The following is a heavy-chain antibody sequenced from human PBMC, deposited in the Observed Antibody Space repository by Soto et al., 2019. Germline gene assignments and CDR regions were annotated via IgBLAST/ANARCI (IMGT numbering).Heavy chain of an antibody. CDR3: AKGSSWDNYFYYGLDV. CDR2: LSGSGDST. J-gene: IGHJ6*02. D-gene: IGHD6-13*01. V-gene: IGHV3-23*01. Sequence: EVHLLESGGGLVQPEGSLRLSCAASGFTFTSYAMSWVRQAAGKGLEWVSTLSGSGDSTYYADSVKGRFIISRDNLKNTLPLQMNSLRADDTAVYYCAKGSSWDNYFYYGLDVWGQGTTVTVSS. CDR1: GFTFTSYA.